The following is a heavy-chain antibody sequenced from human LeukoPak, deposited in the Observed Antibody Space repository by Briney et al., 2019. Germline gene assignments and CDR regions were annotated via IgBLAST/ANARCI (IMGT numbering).Heavy chain of an antibody. V-gene: IGHV1-2*06. Sequence: ASEKVSCKASGYTFTGYYMHWVRQAPGQGLEWMGRINPNSGGTNYAQKFQGRVTMTRDTSISTAYMELSRLRSDDTAVYYCARELTMIVVVKGGDAFDIWGQGTMVTVSS. CDR2: INPNSGGT. CDR3: ARELTMIVVVKGGDAFDI. CDR1: GYTFTGYY. J-gene: IGHJ3*02. D-gene: IGHD3-22*01.